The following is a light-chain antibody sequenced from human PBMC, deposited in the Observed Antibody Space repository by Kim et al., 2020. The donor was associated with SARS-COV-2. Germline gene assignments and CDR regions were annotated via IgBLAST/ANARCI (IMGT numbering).Light chain of an antibody. CDR2: DVN. V-gene: IGLV2-14*03. CDR3: SSSTTSNTLI. Sequence: GQSITISCTGSNSDVGGYNYVSWHQQHPDKAPKLLIYDVNKRPSGVSDRFSGSKSGNTASLTISGLQAEDEADYYCSSSTTSNTLIFGGGTKLTAL. J-gene: IGLJ2*01. CDR1: NSDVGGYNY.